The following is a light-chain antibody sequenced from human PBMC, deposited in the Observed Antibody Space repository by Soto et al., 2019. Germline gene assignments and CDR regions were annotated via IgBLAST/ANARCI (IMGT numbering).Light chain of an antibody. V-gene: IGKV3-15*01. CDR3: QQYGSSPLIT. CDR2: GAS. J-gene: IGKJ5*01. CDR1: QSVSEY. Sequence: ELVMTQSPATLSVSAGERATLSCRTSQSVSEYLAWYQQKPGQAPRLLIYGASTRATGIPARFSGSGSGTEFTLTISRLEPEDFAVYHCQQYGSSPLITFGQGTRLEIK.